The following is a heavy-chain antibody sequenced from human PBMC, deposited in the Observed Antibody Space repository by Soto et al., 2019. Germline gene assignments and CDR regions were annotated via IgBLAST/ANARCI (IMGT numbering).Heavy chain of an antibody. V-gene: IGHV3-30*18. CDR1: GLTFSSYG. Sequence: GGSLRLSXAASGLTFSSYGMHWVRQAPGKGLEWVAVILYDGSKKYYADSVKGRFTISRDNSKNTLYLQMSSLRAEDTALYYCVKDGSSGWPYFDDMDVWGQGTTVTVSS. D-gene: IGHD6-19*01. CDR3: VKDGSSGWPYFDDMDV. J-gene: IGHJ6*02. CDR2: ILYDGSKK.